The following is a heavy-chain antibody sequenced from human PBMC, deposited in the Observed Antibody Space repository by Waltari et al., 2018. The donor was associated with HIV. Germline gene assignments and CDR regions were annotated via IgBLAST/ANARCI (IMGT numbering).Heavy chain of an antibody. D-gene: IGHD3-3*01. V-gene: IGHV6-1*01. CDR1: GDSVSSNRAA. CDR2: TDFRSKWMF. J-gene: IGHJ5*01. CDR3: VRDSFGFDF. Sequence: LKQSGPRLIEPSQTLSMTCVVSGDSVSSNRAAWHWVRQSQGGGLEWLGKTDFRSKWMFDDAVEVKSRLTITVDPSTSQFSLYLTSTTPDDTATYYCVRDSFGFDFWSQGILVTV.